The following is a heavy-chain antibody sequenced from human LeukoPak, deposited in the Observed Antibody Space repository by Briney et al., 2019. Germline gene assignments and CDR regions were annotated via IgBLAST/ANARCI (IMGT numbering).Heavy chain of an antibody. V-gene: IGHV4-34*01. CDR2: INHSGST. D-gene: IGHD5-12*01. Sequence: SETLSLTCAVYGGSFSGYYWSWIRQPPGKGLEWIGEINHSGSTNYNPSLKSRVTISVDTSKNQFSLKLSSVTAADTAVYYCAREWMTYYYGMDVRGQGTTVTVSS. CDR1: GGSFSGYY. J-gene: IGHJ6*02. CDR3: AREWMTYYYGMDV.